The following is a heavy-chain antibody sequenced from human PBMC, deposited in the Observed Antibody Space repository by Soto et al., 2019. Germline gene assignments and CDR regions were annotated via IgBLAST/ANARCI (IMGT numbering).Heavy chain of an antibody. V-gene: IGHV4-61*01. Sequence: QVQLQESGPGLVKPSETLSLTCTVSGGSVSSDNYYWSWMRQPPGKGLEWIGYIYDSGSTNYNPSLTCRLTISVDTSKNQCTLRLSSVTAADAAVYYCARDSGYDLHYSFDYWGQGTLVTVSS. CDR2: IYDSGST. D-gene: IGHD5-12*01. CDR1: GGSVSSDNYY. J-gene: IGHJ4*02. CDR3: ARDSGYDLHYSFDY.